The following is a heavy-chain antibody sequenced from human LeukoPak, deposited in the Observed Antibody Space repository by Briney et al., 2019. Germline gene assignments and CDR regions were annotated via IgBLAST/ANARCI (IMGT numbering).Heavy chain of an antibody. D-gene: IGHD2-15*01. V-gene: IGHV1-18*01. J-gene: IGHJ5*02. CDR2: ISAYNGNT. CDR3: ARLRRASYNWFDP. CDR1: GYTFTSYG. Sequence: ASVKVTCKASGYTFTSYGISCVRQAPGQGLEWMGWISAYNGNTNYAQKLQSRVTMTTYTSTSTAYMELRSLRSDDTAVYSCARLRRASYNWFDPWGQGTLVTVSS.